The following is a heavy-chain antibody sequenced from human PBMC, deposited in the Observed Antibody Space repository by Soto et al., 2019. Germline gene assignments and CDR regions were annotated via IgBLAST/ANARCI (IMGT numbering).Heavy chain of an antibody. Sequence: QVQLVQSGAEVKKPGSSVKVSCKASGGTFSSYAISWVRQAPGQGLEWMGGISAYNGNTNYAQKLQGRVTMTTDTSTSTAYMELRSLRSDDTAVYYCARDPRDILTGYAEFDYWGQGTLVTVSS. D-gene: IGHD3-9*01. CDR3: ARDPRDILTGYAEFDY. CDR2: ISAYNGNT. V-gene: IGHV1-18*01. CDR1: GGTFSSYA. J-gene: IGHJ4*02.